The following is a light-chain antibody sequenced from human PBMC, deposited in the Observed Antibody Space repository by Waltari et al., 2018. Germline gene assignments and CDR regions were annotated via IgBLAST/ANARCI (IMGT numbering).Light chain of an antibody. J-gene: IGKJ4*01. CDR1: QSVLSTDNINY. V-gene: IGKV4-1*01. CDR3: QQYLSSPLT. Sequence: DIVMTQSPDYVAVSVGERDTINSKSSQSVLSTDNINYLSWYQQKPVQPPKVLIYWASTRESGVPDRFSGSGSGTDFTLTISSLQAEDVAVYHCQQYLSSPLTFGGGTKVEIK. CDR2: WAS.